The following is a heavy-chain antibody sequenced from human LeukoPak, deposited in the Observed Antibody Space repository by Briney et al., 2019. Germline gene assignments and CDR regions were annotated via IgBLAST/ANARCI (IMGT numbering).Heavy chain of an antibody. V-gene: IGHV1-3*01. Sequence: GASVRVSCTASGYNFRNHGIHWVRQAPGQRLEWMGWINAGSGNTKYSQKFQGRVTVTRGTSATTAYMELDSLTSEDTAVYYCAESGASPPGNWLDSWGQGTLVTVSS. CDR3: AESGASPPGNWLDS. J-gene: IGHJ5*01. CDR1: GYNFRNHG. D-gene: IGHD1-26*01. CDR2: INAGSGNT.